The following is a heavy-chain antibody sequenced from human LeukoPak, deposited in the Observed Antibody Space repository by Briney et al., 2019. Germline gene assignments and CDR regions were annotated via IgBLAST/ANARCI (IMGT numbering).Heavy chain of an antibody. CDR2: MNQDGSAK. CDR1: GLTVSDSW. CDR3: ATYTHWVAGDV. D-gene: IGHD3-16*01. V-gene: IGHV3-7*01. Sequence: GGSQRLSCAASGLTVSDSWMSWVRQAPGKGLEWVANMNQDGSAKDYVDSVKGRFTISRDNARNSLYLQMSSLRAEDTAVYYCATYTHWVAGDVWGQGTTVTVSS. J-gene: IGHJ6*02.